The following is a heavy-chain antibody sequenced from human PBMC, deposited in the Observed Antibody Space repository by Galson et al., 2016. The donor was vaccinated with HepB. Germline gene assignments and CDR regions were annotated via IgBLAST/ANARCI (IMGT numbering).Heavy chain of an antibody. CDR3: ARRLGGASGWYYFDY. Sequence: QSGAEVKKTGESLKISCRGSGYTFTSYWIGWVRQMPGKGLEWMGIIYPDDSDIRYSPSFQGLVTISADKSTSTAYLQWSSLKASDTAMYYCARRLGGASGWYYFDYWGQGTLITVSS. CDR2: IYPDDSDI. CDR1: GYTFTSYW. D-gene: IGHD6-19*01. V-gene: IGHV5-51*01. J-gene: IGHJ4*02.